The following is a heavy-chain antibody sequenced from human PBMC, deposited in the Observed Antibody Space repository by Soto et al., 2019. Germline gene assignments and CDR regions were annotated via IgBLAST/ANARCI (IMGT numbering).Heavy chain of an antibody. Sequence: EVQLVESEGGLVQPGGSLRLSCEASGFIFTTSDMSWVRQAPGKGLEWISSITITGDTTHYADSVKGRFTISRDNSRNTVYLQMNSLRVDDTAVYYCAKGGGGDHGYWGQGTPVAVSS. V-gene: IGHV3-23*04. J-gene: IGHJ4*02. CDR2: ITITGDTT. CDR1: GFIFTTSD. D-gene: IGHD2-21*02. CDR3: AKGGGGDHGY.